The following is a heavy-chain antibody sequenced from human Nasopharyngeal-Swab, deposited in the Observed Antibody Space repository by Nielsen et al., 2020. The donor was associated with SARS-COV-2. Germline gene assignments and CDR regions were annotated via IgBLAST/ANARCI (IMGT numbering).Heavy chain of an antibody. D-gene: IGHD3-22*01. V-gene: IGHV4-31*02. CDR3: AREPTNYYDSSVNYYGMDV. Sequence: RQAPGKGLEWIGYIYYSGSTYYNPSLKSRVTISVDTPKNQFSLKLSSVTAADTAVYYCAREPTNYYDSSVNYYGMDVWGQGTTVTVSS. J-gene: IGHJ6*02. CDR2: IYYSGST.